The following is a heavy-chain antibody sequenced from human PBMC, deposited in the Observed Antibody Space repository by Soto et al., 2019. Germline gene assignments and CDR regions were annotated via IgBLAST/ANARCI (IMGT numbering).Heavy chain of an antibody. CDR1: GGSFSGYY. V-gene: IGHV4-34*01. J-gene: IGHJ5*02. CDR3: ARGFLNYGDFEGRNGWFDP. CDR2: INHSGST. D-gene: IGHD4-17*01. Sequence: SETLSLTCAVYGGSFSGYYWSWIRQPPGKGLEWIGEINHSGSTNYNPSLKSRVTISVDTSKNQFSLKLGPVTAADTAVYYCARGFLNYGDFEGRNGWFDPWGQGTLVTVSS.